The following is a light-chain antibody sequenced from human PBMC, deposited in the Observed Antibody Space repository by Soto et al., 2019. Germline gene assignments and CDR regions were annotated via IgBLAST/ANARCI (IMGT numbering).Light chain of an antibody. V-gene: IGKV1-27*01. CDR2: AAS. J-gene: IGKJ1*01. Sequence: DIQMTQDPFSLSASVGDRVTITCRASQDISNYVAWYPQKPGKVPKLLIYAASTLQSGVPSRFSGSGSGTDFTLTISSLQPEDVATYYCQKYNSAPRTFGQGTKVDIK. CDR1: QDISNY. CDR3: QKYNSAPRT.